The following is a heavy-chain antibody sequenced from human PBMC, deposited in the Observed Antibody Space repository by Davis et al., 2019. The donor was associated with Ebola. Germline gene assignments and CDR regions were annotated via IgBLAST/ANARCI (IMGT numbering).Heavy chain of an antibody. CDR1: AHTFPTYG. D-gene: IGHD1-1*01. V-gene: IGHV1-18*04. CDR3: ARAQFPTTSDH. Sequence: PSPASAHTFPTYGTTCVRQAPGQGLERMGSINPHNGNTNYAQNVQGRVTMTTDTSTSTAYMEVGSLRSDDAAVYYCARAQFPTTSDHWGQGTLVTVSS. J-gene: IGHJ4*02. CDR2: INPHNGNT.